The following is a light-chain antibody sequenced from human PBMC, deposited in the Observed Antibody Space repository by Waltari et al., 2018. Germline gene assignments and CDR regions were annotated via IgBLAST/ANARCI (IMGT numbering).Light chain of an antibody. Sequence: QSALTQPPSASGSPGQSVTISCTGTSSDVGGYNYVSWYRQHPGKAPELMIFEVSKRPSGVPVRFAVSKSGNTASLTVSGLQAEDEADYYCSSYAGSNSFDVVFGGGTKLTVL. CDR2: EVS. V-gene: IGLV2-8*01. CDR3: SSYAGSNSFDVV. J-gene: IGLJ2*01. CDR1: SSDVGGYNY.